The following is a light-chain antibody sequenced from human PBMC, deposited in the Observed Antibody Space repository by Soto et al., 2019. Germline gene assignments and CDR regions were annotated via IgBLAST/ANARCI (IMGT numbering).Light chain of an antibody. CDR1: QNIGTS. J-gene: IGKJ1*01. Sequence: DIQMTQSPSTLSASVGDRVTITCRASQNIGTSLAWYQQRPGKAPKLLIYLASNLEVGVPSRFSGSGSGTEFTLAISSLQPDDFATYYCQQHGSYPRTLGQGTKAEI. V-gene: IGKV1-5*03. CDR2: LAS. CDR3: QQHGSYPRT.